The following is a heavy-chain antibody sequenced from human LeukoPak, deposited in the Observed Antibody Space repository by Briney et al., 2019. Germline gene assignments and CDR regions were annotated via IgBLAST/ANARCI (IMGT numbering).Heavy chain of an antibody. V-gene: IGHV4-34*01. Sequence: SETLSLTCAVYGGSFGGYYWSWIRQPPGKGLEWIGEINHSGSTNYNPSLKSRVTISVDTSKNQFSLKLSSVTAADTAVYYCARGRVGRVRGVTSRRGMDVWGQGTTVTVSS. J-gene: IGHJ6*02. D-gene: IGHD3-10*01. CDR1: GGSFGGYY. CDR3: ARGRVGRVRGVTSRRGMDV. CDR2: INHSGST.